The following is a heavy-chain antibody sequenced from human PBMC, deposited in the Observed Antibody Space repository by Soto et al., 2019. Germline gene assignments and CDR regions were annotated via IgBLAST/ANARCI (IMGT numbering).Heavy chain of an antibody. V-gene: IGHV4-34*01. J-gene: IGHJ4*02. CDR3: ARGGGYQLLSSAKAIQYYFDY. D-gene: IGHD2-2*01. Sequence: QVQLQQWGAGLLKPSETLSLTCAVYGGSFSGYYWSWIRQPPGKGLEWIGEINHSGSTNYNPSLKSRVTISVDTSKNQFSLKLSSVTAADTAVYYCARGGGYQLLSSAKAIQYYFDYWGQGTLVTVSS. CDR2: INHSGST. CDR1: GGSFSGYY.